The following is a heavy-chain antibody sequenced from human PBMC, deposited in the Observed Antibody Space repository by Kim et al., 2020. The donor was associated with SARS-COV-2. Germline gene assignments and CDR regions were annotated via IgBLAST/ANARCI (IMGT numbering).Heavy chain of an antibody. CDR1: GFTVSSNY. D-gene: IGHD3-10*01. CDR3: ARGAMVRGVITEDY. V-gene: IGHV3-53*01. Sequence: GGSLRLSCAASGFTVSSNYMSWVRQAPGKGLEWVSVIYSGGSTYYADSVKGRFTISRDNSKNTLYLHMNSLRAEDTAVYYCARGAMVRGVITEDYWGQGTLLCVPS. CDR2: IYSGGST. J-gene: IGHJ4*02.